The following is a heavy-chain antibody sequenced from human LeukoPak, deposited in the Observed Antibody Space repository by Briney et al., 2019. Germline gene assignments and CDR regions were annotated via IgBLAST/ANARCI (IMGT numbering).Heavy chain of an antibody. V-gene: IGHV3-7*04. CDR1: GFTFSNYW. CDR2: IKPDGREK. Sequence: PGGSLRLSCAASGFTFSNYWMSWVRQAPGKGLEWVANIKPDGREKYYVDSVKGRFSISRDNVRNALYLQMNSLRVGDTALYYCARGDFWSGDYTDAFDVWGQGTMVTVSS. CDR3: ARGDFWSGDYTDAFDV. J-gene: IGHJ3*01. D-gene: IGHD3-3*01.